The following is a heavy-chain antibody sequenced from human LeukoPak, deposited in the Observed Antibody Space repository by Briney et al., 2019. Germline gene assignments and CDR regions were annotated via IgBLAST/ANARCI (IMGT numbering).Heavy chain of an antibody. CDR2: ISYDGSNK. J-gene: IGHJ5*02. CDR1: GFTFSSYA. Sequence: GGSLRLSCAASGFTFSSYAMHWVRQAPGKGLEWVAVISYDGSNKYYADSVKGRFTISRDNSKNTLYLQMNSLRAEDTAVYYCARGQDNVVVPAAHNWFDPWGQGTLVTVSS. D-gene: IGHD2-2*01. V-gene: IGHV3-30-3*01. CDR3: ARGQDNVVVPAAHNWFDP.